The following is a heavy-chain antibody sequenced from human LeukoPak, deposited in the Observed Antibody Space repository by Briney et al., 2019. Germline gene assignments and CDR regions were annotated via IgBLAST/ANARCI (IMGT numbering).Heavy chain of an antibody. Sequence: SVKVSCKASGGTFSSYAISWVRQAPGQGLEWMGRIITIFGTANYAQKFQGRVTITTDESTSTAYMELSSLRSEDTAVYYCASTTGSNYDFWSGYNFDYWGQGTLVTVSS. CDR2: IITIFGTA. J-gene: IGHJ4*02. CDR1: GGTFSSYA. D-gene: IGHD3-3*01. V-gene: IGHV1-69*05. CDR3: ASTTGSNYDFWSGYNFDY.